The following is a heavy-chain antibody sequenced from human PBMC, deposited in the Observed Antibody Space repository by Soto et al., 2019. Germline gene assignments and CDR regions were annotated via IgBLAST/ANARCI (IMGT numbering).Heavy chain of an antibody. D-gene: IGHD2-15*01. Sequence: QVQLVESGGGVVQPGRSLRLSCAASGFTFSSYGMHWVRQAPGKGLEWVAVIWYDGSNKYYADSVKGRFTISRDNSKNTLYLQMNSLRAEDTAVYYCARGGLGXXXSNLYGMDVWGQGTTVTVSS. J-gene: IGHJ6*02. V-gene: IGHV3-33*01. CDR3: ARGGLGXXXSNLYGMDV. CDR1: GFTFSSYG. CDR2: IWYDGSNK.